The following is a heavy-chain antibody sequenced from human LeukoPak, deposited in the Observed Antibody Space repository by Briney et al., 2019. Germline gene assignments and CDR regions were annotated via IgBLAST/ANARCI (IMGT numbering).Heavy chain of an antibody. CDR2: ISSSSSYI. J-gene: IGHJ6*04. CDR1: GFTFSSYS. Sequence: GGSLRLSCAASGFTFSSYSMNWVRQAPGKGLEWVSSISSSSSYIYYADSVKGRFTISRDNAKNSLYLQMNSLRAEDTAVYYCARDLWFGESTERHYYYGMDVWGKGTTVTVSS. D-gene: IGHD3-10*01. V-gene: IGHV3-21*01. CDR3: ARDLWFGESTERHYYYGMDV.